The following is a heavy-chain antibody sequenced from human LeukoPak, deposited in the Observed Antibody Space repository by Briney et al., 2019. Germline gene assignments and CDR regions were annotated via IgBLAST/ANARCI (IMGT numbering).Heavy chain of an antibody. CDR2: INGDGRTT. CDR1: GFTLSSHW. D-gene: IGHD5-18*01. J-gene: IGHJ4*02. Sequence: GGSLRLSCAASGFTLSSHWMHWVRQPPGKGLVWVSRINGDGRTTSYADSVKGRFTISKDNAKNTMYLQIDSLRADDTAVYYCARGQEYSYGQFDYWGQGTLVTVSS. CDR3: ARGQEYSYGQFDY. V-gene: IGHV3-74*01.